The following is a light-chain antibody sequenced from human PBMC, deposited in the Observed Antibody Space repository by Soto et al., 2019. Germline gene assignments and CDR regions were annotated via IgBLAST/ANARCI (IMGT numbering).Light chain of an antibody. V-gene: IGKV3-20*01. J-gene: IGKJ2*01. CDR1: QTIRSNF. Sequence: EIVLTQSPGTLSLSPGERATLSCRASQTIRSNFLTWYQQKPGQAPRLLIYGASTRAAGIPDRFSDSGSGTDFTLTISRLEPEDFAVYYCQHYDSSSGHTFGQGTKLQIK. CDR3: QHYDSSSGHT. CDR2: GAS.